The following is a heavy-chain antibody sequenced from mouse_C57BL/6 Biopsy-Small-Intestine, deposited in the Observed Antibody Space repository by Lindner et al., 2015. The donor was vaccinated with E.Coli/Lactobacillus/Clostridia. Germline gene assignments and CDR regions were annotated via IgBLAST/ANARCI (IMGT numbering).Heavy chain of an antibody. CDR3: ARYGDYSLDY. D-gene: IGHD2-13*01. Sequence: VQRAGVWGGLVKPGGSRKLSCAASGFTFSDYGMHWVRQAPEKGLEWIAFISVDSGTIYYADTVKGRFTISRDIARNTLFLQMTSLRSEDTAIYYCARYGDYSLDYWGQGTSVTVSS. CDR2: ISVDSGTI. V-gene: IGHV5-17*01. J-gene: IGHJ4*01. CDR1: GFTFSDYG.